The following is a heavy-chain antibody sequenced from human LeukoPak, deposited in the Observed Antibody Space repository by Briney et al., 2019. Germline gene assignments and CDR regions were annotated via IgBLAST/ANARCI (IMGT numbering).Heavy chain of an antibody. D-gene: IGHD4-17*01. CDR1: GFTFSSYG. J-gene: IGHJ4*02. Sequence: PGGSLRLSCAPSGFTFSSYGMPWVRQAPAKGLEWVAIISYDGSNKYYADSVKGRFTISRDNSKNTLYLQMNSLRAEDTAVYYCAKSTTVTQRGYFDYWGQGTLVTVSS. CDR3: AKSTTVTQRGYFDY. V-gene: IGHV3-30*18. CDR2: ISYDGSNK.